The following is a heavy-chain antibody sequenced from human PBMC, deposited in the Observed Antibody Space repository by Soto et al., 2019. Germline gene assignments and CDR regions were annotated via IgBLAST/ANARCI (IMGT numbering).Heavy chain of an antibody. CDR3: VKASTYSSSQGWFDP. V-gene: IGHV3-9*01. Sequence: GGSLRLSCASSGFSFDGYAMNWVRQPPGKGLEWVSGISWNSGNIDYADSVKGRFTISRDNAKNSLYLQMNSLRAEDTALYYCVKASTYSSSQGWFDPWGQGTMVTVSS. D-gene: IGHD6-6*01. CDR1: GFSFDGYA. CDR2: ISWNSGNI. J-gene: IGHJ5*02.